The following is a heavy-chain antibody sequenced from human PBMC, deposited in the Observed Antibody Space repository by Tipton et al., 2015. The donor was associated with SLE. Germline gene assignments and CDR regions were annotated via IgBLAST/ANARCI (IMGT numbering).Heavy chain of an antibody. CDR1: GGSFSGYY. Sequence: TLSLTCAVYGGSFSGYYWSWIRQPPGKGLEWIGEINHSGSTNYNPSLKSRVTISVDTAKNQFSLKLSSVTAADTAVYYCAREFDGSGISDYWGQGTLVTVSS. D-gene: IGHD3-10*01. J-gene: IGHJ4*02. CDR3: AREFDGSGISDY. V-gene: IGHV4-34*01. CDR2: INHSGST.